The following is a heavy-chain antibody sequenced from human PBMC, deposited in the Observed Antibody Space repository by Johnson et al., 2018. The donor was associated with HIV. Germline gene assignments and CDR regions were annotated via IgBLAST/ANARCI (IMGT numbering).Heavy chain of an antibody. CDR3: AKALRGHSSSSFDAFDI. CDR1: GFTFSSYG. V-gene: IGHV3-30*02. J-gene: IGHJ3*02. CDR2: IRYDGSNK. D-gene: IGHD6-6*01. Sequence: VQLVESGGGVVQPGGSLRLSCAASGFTFSSYGMHWVRQAPGKGLEWVAFIRYDGSNKYYADSVKGRFTISRDNSKNTLYLQMNSLRAEDTAVYYCAKALRGHSSSSFDAFDIWGQGTMVTVSS.